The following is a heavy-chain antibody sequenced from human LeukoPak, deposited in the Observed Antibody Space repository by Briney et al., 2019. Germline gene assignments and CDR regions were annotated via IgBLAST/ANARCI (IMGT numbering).Heavy chain of an antibody. CDR1: GGTFSSYA. J-gene: IGHJ6*02. Sequence: AASVKVSCKASGGTFSSYAISWVRQAPGQGLEWMGGIIPIFGTANYAQKFQGRVTITADESTSTAYMELSSLRSEDTAVYYCAGSRRKEYYDISVPSYYYYGMDVWGQGTTVTVSS. D-gene: IGHD3-9*01. CDR2: IIPIFGTA. CDR3: AGSRRKEYYDISVPSYYYYGMDV. V-gene: IGHV1-69*13.